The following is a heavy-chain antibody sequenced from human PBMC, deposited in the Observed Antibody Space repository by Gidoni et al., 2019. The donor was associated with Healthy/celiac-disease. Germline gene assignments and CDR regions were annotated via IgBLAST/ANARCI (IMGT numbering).Heavy chain of an antibody. J-gene: IGHJ4*02. V-gene: IGHV3-64D*09. CDR1: GFTFRSYA. Sequence: EVQLVESGGGLVQPGGSLRLSCSASGFTFRSYAMHWVRQAPGKGLEYVSAISSNGGSTYYADSVKGRFTISRDNSKNTLYLQMSSLRAEDTAVYYCVKGLGIFGVVTPDYWGQGTLVTVSS. CDR2: ISSNGGST. CDR3: VKGLGIFGVVTPDY. D-gene: IGHD3-3*01.